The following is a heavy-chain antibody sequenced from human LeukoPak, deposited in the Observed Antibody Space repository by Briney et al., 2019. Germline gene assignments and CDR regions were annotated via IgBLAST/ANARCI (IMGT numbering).Heavy chain of an antibody. V-gene: IGHV4-59*01. CDR1: GGSISSYY. J-gene: IGHJ4*02. D-gene: IGHD3-22*01. CDR2: IYYSGST. Sequence: PSETLSLTCTVSGGSISSYYWSWIRQPPGKGLEWIGYIYYSGSTNYNPSLKSRVTISVDTSKNQFSLKLSSVTAAGTAVYYCARDYDSSGYFDYWGQGTLVTVSS. CDR3: ARDYDSSGYFDY.